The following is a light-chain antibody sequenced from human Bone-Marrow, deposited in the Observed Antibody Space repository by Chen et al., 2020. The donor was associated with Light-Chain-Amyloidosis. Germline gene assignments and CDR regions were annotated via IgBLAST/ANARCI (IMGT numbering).Light chain of an antibody. CDR1: SSDVGGDNH. CDR2: EVT. Sequence: QSALPQPSSVSGPPRPSITLSSTGPSSDVGGDNHVSWYQQHPDKAPKLMIYEVTNRPSWVPDRCSGSKSDNTASLTISGLQTEDEADYFCSSYTITNTLVFGSGTRVTVL. J-gene: IGLJ1*01. V-gene: IGLV2-14*01. CDR3: SSYTITNTLV.